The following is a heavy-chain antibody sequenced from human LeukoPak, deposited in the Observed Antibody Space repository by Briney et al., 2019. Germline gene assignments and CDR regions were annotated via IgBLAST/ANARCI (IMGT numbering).Heavy chain of an antibody. J-gene: IGHJ4*02. CDR2: ISYDGSNK. Sequence: RPGGSLRLSCAASGFTFSSYGMHWVRQAPGKGLEWVAVISYDGSNKYYADSVKGRFTISRDNSKNTLYLQMDSLRAEDTAVYYCVKGSDSSGYYNFDYWGQGTLVTVSS. D-gene: IGHD3-22*01. CDR1: GFTFSSYG. CDR3: VKGSDSSGYYNFDY. V-gene: IGHV3-30*18.